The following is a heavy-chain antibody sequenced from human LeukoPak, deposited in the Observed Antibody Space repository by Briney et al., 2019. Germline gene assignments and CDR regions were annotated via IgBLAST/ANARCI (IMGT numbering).Heavy chain of an antibody. J-gene: IGHJ4*02. CDR3: ARTKTVGATILFDY. Sequence: GGSLRLSCAASGFTFSSYEMNWVRQAPGKGLEWVSYISSSGSTIYYADSVKGRFTISRDNAKNSLYLQMKSLRDEDTAVYYCARTKTVGATILFDYWGQGTLVAVSS. V-gene: IGHV3-48*03. D-gene: IGHD1-26*01. CDR1: GFTFSSYE. CDR2: ISSSGSTI.